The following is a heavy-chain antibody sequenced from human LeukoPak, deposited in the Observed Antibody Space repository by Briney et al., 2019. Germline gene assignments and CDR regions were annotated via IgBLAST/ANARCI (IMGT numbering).Heavy chain of an antibody. J-gene: IGHJ6*02. CDR3: ARGRGRWLQFREYYYYYYGMDV. CDR1: GGSISSYY. Sequence: PSETLSLTCTVSGGSISSYYWSWIRQPPGKGLEWIGYIYYSGSTNYNPSLKSRVTISVDSSKNQFSLKLSSVTAAATAVYYCARGRGRWLQFREYYYYYYGMDVWGQGTTVTVSS. V-gene: IGHV4-59*01. D-gene: IGHD5-24*01. CDR2: IYYSGST.